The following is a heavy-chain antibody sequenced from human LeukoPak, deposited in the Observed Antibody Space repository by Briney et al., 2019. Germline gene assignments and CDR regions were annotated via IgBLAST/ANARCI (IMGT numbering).Heavy chain of an antibody. V-gene: IGHV6-1*01. CDR1: GDSVSSNSAA. J-gene: IGHJ6*02. D-gene: IGHD2-15*01. Sequence: PSQTLSLTCAISGDSVSSNSAAWNWIRQSPSRGLEWLGRTYYRSKWYNDYAVSVKSRITINPDTSKNQFSLQLNSVTPEDKAVYYCARDLGFGDCSGGSCYRYYYYGMDVWGQGTTVTVSS. CDR3: ARDLGFGDCSGGSCYRYYYYGMDV. CDR2: TYYRSKWYN.